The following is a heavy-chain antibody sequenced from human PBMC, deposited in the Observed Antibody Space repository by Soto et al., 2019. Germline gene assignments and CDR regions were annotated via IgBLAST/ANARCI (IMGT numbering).Heavy chain of an antibody. V-gene: IGHV1-18*01. Sequence: ASVKVSCKASGYTFTSYGISWVRQAPGQGLEWMGWISAYNGNTNYAQKLQGRVTMTTDTSTSTAYMELRSLRSDGTAVYYCASLLSPPSFHYWGQGTLVTVSS. CDR3: ASLLSPPSFHY. D-gene: IGHD2-15*01. CDR2: ISAYNGNT. J-gene: IGHJ4*02. CDR1: GYTFTSYG.